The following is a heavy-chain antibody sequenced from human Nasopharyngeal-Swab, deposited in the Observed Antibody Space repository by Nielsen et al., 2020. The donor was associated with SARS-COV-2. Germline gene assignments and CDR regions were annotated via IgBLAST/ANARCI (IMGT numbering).Heavy chain of an antibody. J-gene: IGHJ4*02. V-gene: IGHV3-74*01. Sequence: GESLKISCAASGFTFSTYWMHWVRQPPGKGLLWVSRIDTDGTITDYADSVKGRFTISRDNAKNTLYLQMNSLRVEDTAVYFCARGTSDWRGIDYWGQGTLVTVSS. CDR2: IDTDGTIT. CDR1: GFTFSTYW. D-gene: IGHD6-19*01. CDR3: ARGTSDWRGIDY.